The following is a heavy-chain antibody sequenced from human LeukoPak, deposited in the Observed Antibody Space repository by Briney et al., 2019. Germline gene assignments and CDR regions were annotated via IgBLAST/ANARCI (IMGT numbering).Heavy chain of an antibody. CDR1: GCSISSLY. CDR3: ARHRAYSSSSPFDY. V-gene: IGHV4-59*08. D-gene: IGHD6-6*01. J-gene: IGHJ4*02. CDR2: IYYTGST. Sequence: SETLSLTCSVSGCSISSLYWSWIQQPPGKGLEWIGYIYYTGSTNYNPYLKSRVTMFVDMSKNQFSLRLSSVTAADTAVYYCARHRAYSSSSPFDYWGQGTLVTVSS.